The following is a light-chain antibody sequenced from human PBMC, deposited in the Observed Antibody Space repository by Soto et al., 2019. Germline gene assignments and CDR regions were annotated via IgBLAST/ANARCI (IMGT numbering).Light chain of an antibody. CDR1: QSLNSNF. V-gene: IGKV3-20*01. CDR2: DTS. Sequence: DNVLTQSPGTLSLSPGERATLSCRASQSLNSNFLAWYQRKPGQAPRLLIFDTSSRASGIPDRFSGSGSGADFTLTINSLEPEDFAVYYCQQYDSSPGTFGQGTKVEIK. J-gene: IGKJ1*01. CDR3: QQYDSSPGT.